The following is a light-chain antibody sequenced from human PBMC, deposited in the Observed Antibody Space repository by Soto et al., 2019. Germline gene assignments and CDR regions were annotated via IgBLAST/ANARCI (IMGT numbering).Light chain of an antibody. V-gene: IGLV2-14*01. CDR1: SSDFGGYNY. CDR2: DVS. CDR3: SSYTSSSTRVV. J-gene: IGLJ2*01. Sequence: QSVLTQPASVSGSPGQSITISCTGTSSDFGGYNYVYWYQQHPGKAPKLMIYDVSNRPSGVSNRFSGSKSGNTASLTISGLQAEDGADYYCSSYTSSSTRVVFGGGTKLTVL.